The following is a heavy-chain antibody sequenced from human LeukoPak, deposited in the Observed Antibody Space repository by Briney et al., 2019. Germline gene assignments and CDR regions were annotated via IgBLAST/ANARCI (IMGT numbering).Heavy chain of an antibody. Sequence: GGSLRLSCAASGFTFSSYVMHWDRQAPGKGLEWVAVISYDGSNKYYADSVKGRFTISRDNSKNTLYLQMNSLRAEDTAVYYCATIDYWGQGTLVTVSS. V-gene: IGHV3-30*04. CDR2: ISYDGSNK. CDR3: ATIDY. J-gene: IGHJ4*02. CDR1: GFTFSSYV.